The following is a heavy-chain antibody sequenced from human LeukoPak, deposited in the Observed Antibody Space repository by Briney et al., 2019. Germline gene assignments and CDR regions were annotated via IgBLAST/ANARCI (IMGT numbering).Heavy chain of an antibody. CDR1: GGTFSSYA. CDR2: IIPIFGTA. J-gene: IGHJ4*02. CDR3: ARGNDILTGYYPLVY. Sequence: SVTVSCKASGGTFSSYAISWVRQAPGQGLEWMGGIIPIFGTANYAQKFQGRVTITADESTSTAYMELSSLRSEDTAVYYCARGNDILTGYYPLVYWGQGTLVTVSS. V-gene: IGHV1-69*13. D-gene: IGHD3-9*01.